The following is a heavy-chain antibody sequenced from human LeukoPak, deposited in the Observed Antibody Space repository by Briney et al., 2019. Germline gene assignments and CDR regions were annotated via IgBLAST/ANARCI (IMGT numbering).Heavy chain of an antibody. CDR3: ARDVEQWLVRVYYFDY. CDR2: ISSGSTTI. Sequence: GGSLRLSCATSGFTLSSYSMKWVRQAPGEGLEWVSYISSGSTTIYYADSVKGRFTISRDNATNSLYLQMNSLRAEDTAVYYCARDVEQWLVRVYYFDYWGQGTLVTVSS. D-gene: IGHD6-19*01. J-gene: IGHJ4*02. CDR1: GFTLSSYS. V-gene: IGHV3-48*01.